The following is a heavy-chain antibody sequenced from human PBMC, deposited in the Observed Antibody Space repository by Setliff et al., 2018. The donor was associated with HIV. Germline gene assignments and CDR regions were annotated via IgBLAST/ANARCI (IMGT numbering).Heavy chain of an antibody. CDR3: ARYNFRRGYWDYFDY. Sequence: SGPTLVNPTQTLALTCTVSGFSLSNTRMGVSWIRQPPGKALEWLAHIFPNDEKSYSASLKSRLTISEDTSKSQVVLTMTNMDPLDTATYFCARYNFRRGYWDYFDYWGQGTQVTVSS. V-gene: IGHV2-26*01. CDR2: IFPNDEK. CDR1: GFSLSNTRMG. D-gene: IGHD3-3*01. J-gene: IGHJ4*02.